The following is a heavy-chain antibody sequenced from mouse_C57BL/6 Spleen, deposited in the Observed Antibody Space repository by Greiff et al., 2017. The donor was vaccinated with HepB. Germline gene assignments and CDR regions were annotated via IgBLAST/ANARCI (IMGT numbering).Heavy chain of an antibody. CDR3: ARPYGNYPYFDY. Sequence: EVKLMESEGGLVQPGSSMKLSCTASGFTFSDYYMAWVRQVPEKGLEWVANINYDGSSTYYLDSLKSRFIISRDNAKNILYLQMSSLKSEDTATYYCARPYGNYPYFDYWGQGTTLTVSS. D-gene: IGHD2-1*01. J-gene: IGHJ2*01. CDR2: INYDGSST. V-gene: IGHV5-16*01. CDR1: GFTFSDYY.